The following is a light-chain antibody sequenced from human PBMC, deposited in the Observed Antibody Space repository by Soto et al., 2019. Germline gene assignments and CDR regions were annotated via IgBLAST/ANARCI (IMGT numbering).Light chain of an antibody. J-gene: IGLJ3*02. CDR1: SSDVGGYNY. Sequence: QSVLTQPASVSGSPGQSITISCTGTSSDVGGYNYVSWYQQYPGKAPKLMIYEVSNRPSGVSNRFSGSKSGNTASLTISGLQAEDESDYYCSSYTRNNTWVFGGGTKLTVL. CDR2: EVS. CDR3: SSYTRNNTWV. V-gene: IGLV2-14*01.